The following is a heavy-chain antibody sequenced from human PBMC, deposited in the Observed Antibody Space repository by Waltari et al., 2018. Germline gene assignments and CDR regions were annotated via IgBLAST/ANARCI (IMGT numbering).Heavy chain of an antibody. D-gene: IGHD5-18*01. CDR2: IIPIFGTA. J-gene: IGHJ3*02. CDR3: ARLRYSYGSDAFDI. CDR1: GGTFSSYA. Sequence: QVQLVQSGAEVKKPGSSVKVSCKASGGTFSSYAISWVRQAPGQGLEWMGGIIPIFGTANYAQKFQVRVTITADKSTSTAYMELSSLRSEDTAVYYCARLRYSYGSDAFDIWGQGTMVTVSS. V-gene: IGHV1-69*14.